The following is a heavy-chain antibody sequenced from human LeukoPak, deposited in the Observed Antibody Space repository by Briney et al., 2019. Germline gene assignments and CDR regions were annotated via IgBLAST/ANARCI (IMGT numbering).Heavy chain of an antibody. CDR3: ARRALAVVDAFDI. V-gene: IGHV3-11*03. J-gene: IGHJ3*02. Sequence: KPGGSLRLSCATSGFSFRDYYMNWIRQAPGKGLEWVSYISSSSSYTNCTDSVKGRFTISRDNAKNSLYLQMNSLRAEDTAVYYCARRALAVVDAFDIWGQGTLVTVYS. CDR1: GFSFRDYY. CDR2: ISSSSSYT. D-gene: IGHD6-19*01.